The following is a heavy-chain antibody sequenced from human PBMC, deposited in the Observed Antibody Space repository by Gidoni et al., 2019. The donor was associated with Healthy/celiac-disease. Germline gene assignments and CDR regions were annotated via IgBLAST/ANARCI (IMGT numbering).Heavy chain of an antibody. CDR3: ARVCAWGDAFDN. CDR2: ISSSSSYI. Sequence: EVQLVQSGEGLVVPGGSLRLGCAASGFTFSSYSMNWVRQAPGKGLEWVASISSSSSYIYYADSVKGRFTISRDNAKNTLYLQMNSLRAEDTAVYYCARVCAWGDAFDNWGQGTMVTVSS. V-gene: IGHV3-21*01. CDR1: GFTFSSYS. D-gene: IGHD3-16*01. J-gene: IGHJ3*02.